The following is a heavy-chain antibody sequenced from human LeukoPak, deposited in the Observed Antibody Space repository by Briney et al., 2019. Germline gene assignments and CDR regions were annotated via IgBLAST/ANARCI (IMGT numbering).Heavy chain of an antibody. Sequence: GGSLRLSCTASGFTFSSYWMHWVRQAPGKGLVWVSRINSDGSSTSYADSVKGRFTISRDNAKNTLYLQMNSLRAEDTAVYYCARDLPYYDYVWGSYRYTDYFDYWGQGTLVTVSS. CDR1: GFTFSSYW. D-gene: IGHD3-16*02. J-gene: IGHJ4*02. CDR3: ARDLPYYDYVWGSYRYTDYFDY. V-gene: IGHV3-74*01. CDR2: INSDGSST.